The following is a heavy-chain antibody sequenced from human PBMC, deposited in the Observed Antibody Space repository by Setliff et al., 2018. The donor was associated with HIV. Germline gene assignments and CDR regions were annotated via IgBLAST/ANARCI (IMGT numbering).Heavy chain of an antibody. CDR1: GGSIASGDYY. CDR3: ARYYYGSQTMLDY. D-gene: IGHD3-10*01. CDR2: IHYSGFT. Sequence: SETLSLTCTVSGGSIASGDYYWNWIRQPPGKGLEWIGYIHYSGFTYYKPSLKSRVTISVGTSKNQFSLKLSPVTAADTAVYYCARYYYGSQTMLDYWGQGTLVTVSS. V-gene: IGHV4-30-4*08. J-gene: IGHJ4*02.